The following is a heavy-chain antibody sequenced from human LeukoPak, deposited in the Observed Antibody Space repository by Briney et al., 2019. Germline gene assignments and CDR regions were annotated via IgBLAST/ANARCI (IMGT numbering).Heavy chain of an antibody. D-gene: IGHD3-10*01. V-gene: IGHV4-38-2*02. J-gene: IGHJ5*02. CDR3: ARGKGWFGENWFDP. Sequence: PSETLSLTCSVSEYSISSGYYWGWIRQPPGKGLEWIGSIYHSGSTYYNPSLKSRVTISVDTSKNQFSLKLSSVTAADTAVYYCARGKGWFGENWFDPWGQGTLVTVSS. CDR1: EYSISSGYY. CDR2: IYHSGST.